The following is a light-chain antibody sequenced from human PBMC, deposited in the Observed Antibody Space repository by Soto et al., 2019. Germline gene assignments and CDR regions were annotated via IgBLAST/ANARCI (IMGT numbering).Light chain of an antibody. J-gene: IGKJ3*01. V-gene: IGKV1-5*01. Sequence: DIQMTQSPSTLSASVGDRVTITCRASQSISSWLAWYQQKPGKAPKLLIYDASSLESGVPSRFSGSGSGTEFTLTISSLQPDDFATYYCQQYNRAPGFLFGPGTKVDIK. CDR3: QQYNRAPGFL. CDR2: DAS. CDR1: QSISSW.